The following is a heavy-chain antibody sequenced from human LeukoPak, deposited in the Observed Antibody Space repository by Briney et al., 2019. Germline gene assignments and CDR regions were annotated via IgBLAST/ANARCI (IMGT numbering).Heavy chain of an antibody. CDR2: ISYDGSNK. J-gene: IGHJ6*02. V-gene: IGHV3-30*03. CDR3: ARPHRYDFWSGYPGYGMDV. CDR1: GFTFSSYW. Sequence: GGSLRLSCAASGFTFSSYWMSWVRQAPGKGLEWVAVISYDGSNKYYADSVKGRFTISRDNSKNTLYLQMNSLRAEDTAVYYCARPHRYDFWSGYPGYGMDVWGQGTTVTVSS. D-gene: IGHD3-3*01.